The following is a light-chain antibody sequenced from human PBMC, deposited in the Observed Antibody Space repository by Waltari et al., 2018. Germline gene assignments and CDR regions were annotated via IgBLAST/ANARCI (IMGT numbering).Light chain of an antibody. V-gene: IGKV2-30*02. CDR2: KIS. CDR3: LQSSQWPYA. J-gene: IGKJ2*01. Sequence: DVVMPQSPLSLAVTLGQPASISCWSSQSLVQSVGSVFLNWFHQRPGQSPRRLIYKISNRESGVPDRFSGSGSGTDFTLKISRVEADDVGIYYCLQSSQWPYAFGQGTKLEIK. CDR1: QSLVQSVGSVF.